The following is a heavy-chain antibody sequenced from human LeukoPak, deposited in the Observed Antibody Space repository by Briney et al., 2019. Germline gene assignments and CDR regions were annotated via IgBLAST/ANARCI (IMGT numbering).Heavy chain of an antibody. D-gene: IGHD2-2*01. Sequence: SETLSLTCTVSGGSISSSSYYWSWIRQPAGKGLEWIGRIYTSGSTNYNPSLRSRVTMSVDTSKNQFSLKLSSVTAADTAVYYCARDHLPAGYCSSTSCYFVYWGQGTLVTVSS. V-gene: IGHV4-61*02. CDR3: ARDHLPAGYCSSTSCYFVY. CDR1: GGSISSSSYY. J-gene: IGHJ4*02. CDR2: IYTSGST.